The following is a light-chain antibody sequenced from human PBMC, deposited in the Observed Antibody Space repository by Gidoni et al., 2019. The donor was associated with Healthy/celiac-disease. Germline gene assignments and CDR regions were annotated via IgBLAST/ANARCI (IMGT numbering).Light chain of an antibody. CDR2: SNN. Sequence: QSVLTQPPSASGTPGQRVTIPCSGSRSNIGSNTVNWYQQLPGTAPKLLIYSNNQRPSGVPDRFSGSKSGTSASLAISGLQSEDEADYYCAAWDDSLNGHWVFGGGTKLTVL. CDR3: AAWDDSLNGHWV. J-gene: IGLJ3*02. CDR1: RSNIGSNT. V-gene: IGLV1-44*01.